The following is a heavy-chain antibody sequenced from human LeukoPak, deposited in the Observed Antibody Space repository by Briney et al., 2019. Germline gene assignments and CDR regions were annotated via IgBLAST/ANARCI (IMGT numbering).Heavy chain of an antibody. CDR3: AKRASGSGTSLYYFDY. D-gene: IGHD3-10*01. CDR2: ISNSGGST. V-gene: IGHV3-23*01. J-gene: IGHJ4*02. Sequence: GGSLRLSCAASGFAFSSYAMSWVREAPGKGLEWVSVISNSGGSTFYADSVKGRFTISRDNSKNTLYLQMNSLRAEDTAVYYCAKRASGSGTSLYYFDYWGQGTLVTVSS. CDR1: GFAFSSYA.